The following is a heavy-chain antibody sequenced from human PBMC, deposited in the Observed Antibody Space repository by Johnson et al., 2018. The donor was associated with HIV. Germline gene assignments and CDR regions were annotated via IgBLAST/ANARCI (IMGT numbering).Heavy chain of an antibody. D-gene: IGHD6-13*01. CDR1: RFTFGDYA. J-gene: IGHJ3*02. Sequence: VQLVESGGGLVQPGRSLRLSCAASRFTFGDYAMHWVRQAPGKGLEWVSGISWNSGSIGYADSVKGRFTISRDNAKSSLYLQMNSLRAEDTAVYYCARRKIAAAGRDAFDIWGQGTMVTVSS. CDR2: ISWNSGSI. V-gene: IGHV3-9*01. CDR3: ARRKIAAAGRDAFDI.